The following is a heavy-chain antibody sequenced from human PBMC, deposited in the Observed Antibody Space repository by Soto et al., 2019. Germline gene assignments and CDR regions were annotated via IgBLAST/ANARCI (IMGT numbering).Heavy chain of an antibody. CDR1: GFTFRSFT. CDR2: ISSNSAYI. V-gene: IGHV3-21*01. Sequence: GGSLRLSCAASGFTFRSFTMNWVRQAPGKGLEWVSTISSNSAYIYYTDALRGRFTISRDNAKNSLHLQMNSLRAEDTAVYYCAKDQVWFGEFNYYYYYGMDVWGQGTTVTVSS. J-gene: IGHJ6*02. D-gene: IGHD3-10*01. CDR3: AKDQVWFGEFNYYYYYGMDV.